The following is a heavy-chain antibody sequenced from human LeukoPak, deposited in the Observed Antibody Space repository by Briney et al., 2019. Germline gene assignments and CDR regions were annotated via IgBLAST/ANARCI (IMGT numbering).Heavy chain of an antibody. D-gene: IGHD5/OR15-5a*01. J-gene: IGHJ4*02. CDR2: NRSKANNYAT. Sequence: GGSLRLSCVASGFTFSGSAIHWVRQASGKGLEWVARNRSKANNYATAYATSVKGRFTISRDDSKNTAYLQLNSLKTEDTAVYYCTRLYEYNDYWGQGTLVIVSS. V-gene: IGHV3-73*01. CDR1: GFTFSGSA. CDR3: TRLYEYNDY.